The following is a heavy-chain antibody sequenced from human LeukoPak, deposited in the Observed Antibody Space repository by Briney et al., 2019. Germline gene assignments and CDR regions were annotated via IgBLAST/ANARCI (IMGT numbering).Heavy chain of an antibody. CDR3: ARQTRDYYDSSGYFDY. V-gene: IGHV4-59*08. CDR1: GGSISSYY. CDR2: IYYSGST. D-gene: IGHD3-22*01. Sequence: SETLSLTCTVSGGSISSYYWSWIRQPPGKGLGWIGYIYYSGSTNYNPSLKSRVTISVDTSKNQFSLKLSSVTAADTAVYYCARQTRDYYDSSGYFDYWGQGTLVTVSS. J-gene: IGHJ4*02.